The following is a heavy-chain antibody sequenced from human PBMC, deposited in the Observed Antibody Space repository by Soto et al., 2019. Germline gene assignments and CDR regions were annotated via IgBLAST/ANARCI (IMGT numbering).Heavy chain of an antibody. CDR2: ISSNGRST. D-gene: IGHD2-8*01. Sequence: EVQLVESGGGLVQPGGSLRLSCATSGFTFSTYAMHWVRQAPGKGLEYVSAISSNGRSTYYANSVQGRFTISRDNSKNTLCLQTDSLRAEDMAVYDCVRDRCTNGVCYAPSDYWCQGTLVTVSS. CDR1: GFTFSTYA. CDR3: VRDRCTNGVCYAPSDY. J-gene: IGHJ4*02. V-gene: IGHV3-64*01.